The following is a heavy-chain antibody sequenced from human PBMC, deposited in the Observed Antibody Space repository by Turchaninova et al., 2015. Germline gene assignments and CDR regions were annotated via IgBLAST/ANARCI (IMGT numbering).Heavy chain of an antibody. CDR3: ARHGLGVVTPRRAVDV. CDR2: IYYSGGT. J-gene: IGHJ3*01. V-gene: IGHV4-38-2*01. Sequence: QVQLQESGPGLVKPAETLSLPCAVSGNTISSGYYWGWLRQPPGKGLEWMGSIYYSGGTDYNPSLKSRGTISVDTSKNQFSLRLTDVTAADTAVYYCARHGLGVVTPRRAVDVWGQGKMVTVSS. CDR1: GNTISSGYY. D-gene: IGHD2-21*02.